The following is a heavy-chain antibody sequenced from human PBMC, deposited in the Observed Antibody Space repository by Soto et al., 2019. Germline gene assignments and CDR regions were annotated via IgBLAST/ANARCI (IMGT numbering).Heavy chain of an antibody. D-gene: IGHD1-26*01. CDR2: IYYSGST. V-gene: IGHV4-59*01. CDR1: GGSISSYY. J-gene: IGHJ5*02. Sequence: SETLSLTCTVSGGSISSYYWSWIRQPPGKGLEWIGYIYYSGSTNYNPSLKSRVTISVDTSKNQFSLKLSSVTAADTAVYYCARAGLVGAPKNWFDPWGQGTLVTVSS. CDR3: ARAGLVGAPKNWFDP.